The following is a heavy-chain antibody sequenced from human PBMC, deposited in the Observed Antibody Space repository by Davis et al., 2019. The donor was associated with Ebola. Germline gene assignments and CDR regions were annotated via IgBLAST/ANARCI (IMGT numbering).Heavy chain of an antibody. J-gene: IGHJ3*02. Sequence: PGGSLRLSCAASGFTFSNYWMNWVRQAPGKGLEWVSYIRSSGDTIYYADSVRGRFTISRDNAKNSLSLQMNSLRAEDTAVYYCARGKDYVIWGQGTMVTVSS. CDR2: IRSSGDTI. V-gene: IGHV3-48*04. D-gene: IGHD3-10*02. CDR3: ARGKDYVI. CDR1: GFTFSNYW.